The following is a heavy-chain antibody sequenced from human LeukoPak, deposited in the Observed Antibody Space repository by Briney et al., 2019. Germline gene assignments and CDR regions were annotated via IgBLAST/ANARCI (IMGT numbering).Heavy chain of an antibody. CDR1: GFTVSSNY. CDR3: ARDIRRSVVPAAIDY. J-gene: IGHJ4*02. V-gene: IGHV3-30*03. CDR2: ISYDGSNK. D-gene: IGHD2-2*01. Sequence: GGSLRLSCAASGFTVSSNYMSWVRQAPGKGLEWVAVISYDGSNKYYADSVKGRFTISRDNSKNTLYLQMNSLRAEDTAVYYCARDIRRSVVPAAIDYWGQGTLVTVSS.